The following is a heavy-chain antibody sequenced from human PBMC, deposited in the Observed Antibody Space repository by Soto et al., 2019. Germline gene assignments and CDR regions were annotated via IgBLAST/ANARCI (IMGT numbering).Heavy chain of an antibody. Sequence: PSETLSLTCAVSGYSISSGYYWGWIRQPPGKGLEWIGSIYHSGSTYYNPSLKSRVTISVDTSKNQISLKLSSVTAADTAVYYCARVGGQTRFGPWGQGTLVTVSS. D-gene: IGHD2-15*01. CDR3: ARVGGQTRFGP. V-gene: IGHV4-38-2*01. J-gene: IGHJ5*02. CDR2: IYHSGST. CDR1: GYSISSGYY.